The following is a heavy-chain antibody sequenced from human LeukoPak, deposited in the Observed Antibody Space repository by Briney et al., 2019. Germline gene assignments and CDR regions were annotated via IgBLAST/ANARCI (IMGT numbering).Heavy chain of an antibody. D-gene: IGHD6-6*01. CDR3: ARDSVYSSSSDLGY. J-gene: IGHJ4*02. Sequence: ASVKVSCKASGYTFTSYGISWVRQAPGQGLEWMGWISAYNGNTNYAQKLQGRVTMTTDTSTSTAYMELRSLRSDDTAVYYCARDSVYSSSSDLGYWGQGTLVTVSS. V-gene: IGHV1-18*01. CDR1: GYTFTSYG. CDR2: ISAYNGNT.